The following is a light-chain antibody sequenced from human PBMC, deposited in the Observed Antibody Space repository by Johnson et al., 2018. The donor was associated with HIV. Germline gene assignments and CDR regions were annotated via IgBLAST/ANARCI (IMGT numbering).Light chain of an antibody. J-gene: IGLJ1*01. CDR3: GTWDSSLSAYV. CDR1: SSNIGNNY. CDR2: ENN. V-gene: IGLV1-51*02. Sequence: QSVLTQPPSVSAAPGQKVTISCSGSSSNIGNNYVSWYQQLPGTAPKLLIYENNKRPSGIPDRFSCSKSGTSATLGITGLQTGDEADYYCGTWDSSLSAYVCGTGTKFTVL.